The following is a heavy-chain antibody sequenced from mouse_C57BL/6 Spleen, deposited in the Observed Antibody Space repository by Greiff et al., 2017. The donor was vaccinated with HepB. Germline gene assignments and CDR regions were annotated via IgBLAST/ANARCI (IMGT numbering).Heavy chain of an antibody. D-gene: IGHD2-5*01. Sequence: QVQLQQPGAELVRSGSSVKLSCKASGYTFTSYWMHWVKQRPIQGLEWIGNIDPSDSETHYNQKFKDKATLTVDKSSSTAYMQLSSLTSEDSAVYYCARGDYSNYGWFAYWGQGTLVTVSA. CDR1: GYTFTSYW. CDR3: ARGDYSNYGWFAY. V-gene: IGHV1-52*01. J-gene: IGHJ3*01. CDR2: IDPSDSET.